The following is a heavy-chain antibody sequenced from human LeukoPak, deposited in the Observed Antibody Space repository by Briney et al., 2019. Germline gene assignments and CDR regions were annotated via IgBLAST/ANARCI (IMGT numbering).Heavy chain of an antibody. Sequence: PSETLSLTCAVSGGSISSGGYSWSWIRQPPGKGLEWIGYIYHSGSTYYNPSLKSRVTISVDRSKNQFSLKLSSVTAADTAVYYCARASSGYSLGFDIWGQGTVVTVSS. V-gene: IGHV4-30-2*01. CDR3: ARASSGYSLGFDI. CDR2: IYHSGST. D-gene: IGHD3-22*01. CDR1: GGSISSGGYS. J-gene: IGHJ3*02.